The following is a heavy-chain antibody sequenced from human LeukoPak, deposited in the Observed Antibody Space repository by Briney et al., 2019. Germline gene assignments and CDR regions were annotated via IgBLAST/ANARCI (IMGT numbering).Heavy chain of an antibody. CDR2: ISYDGSNK. D-gene: IGHD4-17*01. Sequence: GGSLRLSCAASGFTFSSYGMHWVRQAPGKGLEWVAVISYDGSNKYYADSVKGRFTISRDNSKNTLYLQMNSLRAEDTAVYYCAKDRGDYGYYYGMDVWGQGTTVTVSS. J-gene: IGHJ6*02. V-gene: IGHV3-30*18. CDR3: AKDRGDYGYYYGMDV. CDR1: GFTFSSYG.